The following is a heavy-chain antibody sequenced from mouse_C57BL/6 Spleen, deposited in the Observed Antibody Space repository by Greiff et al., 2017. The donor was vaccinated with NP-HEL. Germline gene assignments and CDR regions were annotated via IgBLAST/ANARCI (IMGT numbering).Heavy chain of an antibody. D-gene: IGHD1-1*01. J-gene: IGHJ3*01. CDR3: ARVYGSRFPWFAY. CDR2: INPSNGGT. V-gene: IGHV1-53*01. CDR1: GYTFTSYW. Sequence: VKLLQSGTELVKPGASVKLSCKASGYTFTSYWMHWVKQRPGQGLEWIGNINPSNGGTNYNEKFKSKATLTVDKSSSTAYMQLSSLTSEDSAVYYCARVYGSRFPWFAYWGQGTLVTVSA.